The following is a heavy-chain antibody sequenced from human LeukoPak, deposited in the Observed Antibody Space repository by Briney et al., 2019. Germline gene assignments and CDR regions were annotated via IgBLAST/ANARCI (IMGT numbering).Heavy chain of an antibody. CDR1: GGSISSYY. V-gene: IGHV4-4*07. Sequence: PSETLSLTCTVSGGSISSYYWSWIRQPAGKGLEWIGRIYTSGSTNYNPSLKSRVTMSVDTSKNQFSLKLSSVTAADTAVYYCARDRGGSGSSPNWFDPWGQGTLVTVSS. CDR3: ARDRGGSGSSPNWFDP. D-gene: IGHD3-10*01. J-gene: IGHJ5*02. CDR2: IYTSGST.